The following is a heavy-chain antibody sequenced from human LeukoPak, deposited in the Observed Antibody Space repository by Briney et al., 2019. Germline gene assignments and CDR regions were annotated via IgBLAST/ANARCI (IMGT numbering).Heavy chain of an antibody. CDR3: VRDAGAGWNDLDC. CDR1: GFTFTSSA. CDR2: INQGGNEK. V-gene: IGHV3-7*03. Sequence: GGSLRLSCGASGFTFTSSAMSWVRQAPGKGLEWVANINQGGNEKNYVNSVKGRFTISRDNAKNSVYLQMDSLRVEDAALYYCVRDAGAGWNDLDCWGQGTLVTVSS. J-gene: IGHJ4*02. D-gene: IGHD1-1*01.